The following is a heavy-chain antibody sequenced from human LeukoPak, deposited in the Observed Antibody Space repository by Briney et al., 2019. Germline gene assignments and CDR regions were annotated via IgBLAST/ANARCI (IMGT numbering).Heavy chain of an antibody. V-gene: IGHV1-46*01. D-gene: IGHD6-19*01. Sequence: ASVKVSCKASGYTFTSYFIHWVRQAPGQGLEWMGVINPSGGSTSYAQKFQGRVTMTRNTSISTAYMELSSLRSEDTAVYYCARGGPVAATHKYFQHWGQGTLVTVSS. CDR2: INPSGGST. CDR1: GYTFTSYF. CDR3: ARGGPVAATHKYFQH. J-gene: IGHJ1*01.